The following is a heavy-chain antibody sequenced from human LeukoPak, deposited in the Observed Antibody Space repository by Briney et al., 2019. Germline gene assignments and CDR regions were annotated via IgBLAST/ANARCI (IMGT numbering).Heavy chain of an antibody. CDR2: ISVSGDST. Sequence: PGGSLRLSCAASGFTFSSYAMNWVRQAPGKGLEWVSTISVSGDSTYYADSVKGRFTISRDNSRNTLYLQMNSLRAEDTAVYYCARSGLSRFGFWGQGTLVTVSS. CDR3: ARSGLSRFGF. D-gene: IGHD2/OR15-2a*01. V-gene: IGHV3-23*01. CDR1: GFTFSSYA. J-gene: IGHJ4*02.